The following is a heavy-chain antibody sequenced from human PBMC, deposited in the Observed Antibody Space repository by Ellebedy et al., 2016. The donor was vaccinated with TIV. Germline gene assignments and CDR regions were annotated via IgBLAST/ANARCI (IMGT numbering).Heavy chain of an antibody. CDR1: GFTFTTHA. Sequence: GESLKISCAGSGFTFTTHAMSLVRQAPGKGLEWVALIWFDGGSKYYVDVVKDRFTISRDNSKNTVHLEMNNLRVDDTAVYYCAREVAGGQGAMDVWGQGTTVTVSS. D-gene: IGHD5-12*01. V-gene: IGHV3-33*08. CDR2: IWFDGGSK. CDR3: AREVAGGQGAMDV. J-gene: IGHJ6*02.